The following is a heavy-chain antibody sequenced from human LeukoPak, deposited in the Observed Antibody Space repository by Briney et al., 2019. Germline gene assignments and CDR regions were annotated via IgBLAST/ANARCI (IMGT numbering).Heavy chain of an antibody. J-gene: IGHJ3*02. CDR2: IYTSGST. Sequence: PSETLSLTCTVSGGSISSGSYYWSWIRQPAGKGLEWIGRIYTSGSTNYNPSLKSRVTISVDTSKNQFSLKLSSVTAADTAVYYCARLMNYYDSSGYYPYDAFDIWGQGTMVTVSS. D-gene: IGHD3-22*01. V-gene: IGHV4-61*02. CDR1: GGSISSGSYY. CDR3: ARLMNYYDSSGYYPYDAFDI.